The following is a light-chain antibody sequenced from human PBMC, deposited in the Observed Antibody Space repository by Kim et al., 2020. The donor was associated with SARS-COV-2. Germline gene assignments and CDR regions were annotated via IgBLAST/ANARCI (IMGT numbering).Light chain of an antibody. CDR2: EVS. Sequence: GQSITISCTGTSSDVGNYNFVSWYQQHPGKAPELMISEVSKRPSGVSNRFSGSKSGNTASLTISALQAEDEADYYCCSYAGSSTVVFGGGTKVTVL. J-gene: IGLJ2*01. V-gene: IGLV2-23*02. CDR1: SSDVGNYNF. CDR3: CSYAGSSTVV.